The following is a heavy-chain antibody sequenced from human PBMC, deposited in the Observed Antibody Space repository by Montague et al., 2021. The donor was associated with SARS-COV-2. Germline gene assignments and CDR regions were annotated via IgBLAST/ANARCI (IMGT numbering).Heavy chain of an antibody. Sequence: SETLSLTCTVSGGSIRSYYWSWIRQTPGKGLEWIGYIYYDGSTNYNPSLKSRVTMSVDSSKNQFSLRLTSVTAADTALYFCARVKGASGRGRLDNWGQGTLVTVSS. CDR2: IYYDGST. CDR1: GGSIRSYY. D-gene: IGHD1-26*01. CDR3: ARVKGASGRGRLDN. J-gene: IGHJ4*02. V-gene: IGHV4-59*08.